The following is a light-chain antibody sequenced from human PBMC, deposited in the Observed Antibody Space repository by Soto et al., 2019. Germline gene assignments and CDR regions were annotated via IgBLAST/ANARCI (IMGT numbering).Light chain of an antibody. CDR3: CSYAGSYTVV. V-gene: IGLV2-11*01. CDR2: DII. CDR1: SSDVGGYNY. Sequence: QSALTQPRSVSGSPGQSVTISCTGTSSDVGGYNYVSWYQQHPGKAPKLMIYDIIKRPSVVPDRFSGSKSGNTASLTISGLQAEEGADYYCCSYAGSYTVVFGGGTKLTVL. J-gene: IGLJ2*01.